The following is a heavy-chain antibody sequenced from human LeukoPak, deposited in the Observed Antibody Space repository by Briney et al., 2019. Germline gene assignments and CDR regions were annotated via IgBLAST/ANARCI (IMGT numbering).Heavy chain of an antibody. CDR2: IGGSGTST. Sequence: PGGSLRLSCAVPGFTFTSYAMSWVGRAPGKGLEWVSGIGGSGTSTYYADSVKGRFTISRDNSKNTLYLQMNSLRAEDTAVYYCARAADDYFFDYWGQGTLVTVSS. V-gene: IGHV3-23*01. CDR1: GFTFTSYA. CDR3: ARAADDYFFDY. J-gene: IGHJ4*02. D-gene: IGHD4/OR15-4a*01.